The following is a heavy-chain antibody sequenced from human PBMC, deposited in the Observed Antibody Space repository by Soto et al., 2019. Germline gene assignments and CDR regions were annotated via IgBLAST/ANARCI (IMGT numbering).Heavy chain of an antibody. CDR3: VRAAYYSGTSGYSRCLDY. CDR1: GFTLSYHY. V-gene: IGHV3-72*01. Sequence: GGSLRLSCAGSGFTLSYHYIDWVRQAPGKGLEWVGRSREKPQGYSTAYSAAVKGRFTTSRDESKNSAYLQMHSLKTEDTAVYYCVRAAYYSGTSGYSRCLDYWGQGTLVTVSS. J-gene: IGHJ4*02. D-gene: IGHD3-22*01. CDR2: SREKPQGYST.